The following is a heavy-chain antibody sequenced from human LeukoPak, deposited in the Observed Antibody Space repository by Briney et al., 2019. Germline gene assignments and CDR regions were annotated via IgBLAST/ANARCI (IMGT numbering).Heavy chain of an antibody. V-gene: IGHV4-59*12. CDR1: GASIHDDH. D-gene: IGHD2/OR15-2a*01. CDR3: GRNFEDSSTWYIQY. J-gene: IGHJ1*01. CDR2: VYYRGSA. Sequence: SETLSLTCTVSGASIHDDHFTWIRQPPGRGLEWIGFVYYRGSAKYNPSLESRVTISVDTSKKQISLILKSVTAADTAVYYCGRNFEDSSTWYIQYWGQGSLVTVSS.